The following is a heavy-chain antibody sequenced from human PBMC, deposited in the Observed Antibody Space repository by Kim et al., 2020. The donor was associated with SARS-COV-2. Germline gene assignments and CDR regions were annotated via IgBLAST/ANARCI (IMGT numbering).Heavy chain of an antibody. J-gene: IGHJ6*02. D-gene: IGHD4-17*01. Sequence: SVKVSCKASGGTFSSYAISWVRQAPGQGLEWMGGIIPIFGTANYAQKFQGRVTITADESTSTAYMELSSLRSEDTAVYYCARETPLAAGARVTTQDYYYYGMDVWGQGTTVTVSS. CDR3: ARETPLAAGARVTTQDYYYYGMDV. V-gene: IGHV1-69*13. CDR2: IIPIFGTA. CDR1: GGTFSSYA.